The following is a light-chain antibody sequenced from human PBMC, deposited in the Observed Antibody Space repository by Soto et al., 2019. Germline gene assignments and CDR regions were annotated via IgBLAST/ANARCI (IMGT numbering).Light chain of an antibody. Sequence: IQMTQSPSSLSASVGDRVTITCRASQSISSYLNWYQQKPGKAPKLLIYHASKLETGVPSRFSGSGSGTDFTFTISSLQPEDTATFYCQQYKNLPITFGQGTRLEIK. CDR2: HAS. V-gene: IGKV1-33*01. J-gene: IGKJ5*01. CDR1: QSISSY. CDR3: QQYKNLPIT.